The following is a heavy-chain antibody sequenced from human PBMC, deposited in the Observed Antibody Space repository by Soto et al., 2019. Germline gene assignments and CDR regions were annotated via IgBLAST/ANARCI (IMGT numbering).Heavy chain of an antibody. D-gene: IGHD1-1*01. Sequence: QVQLVQSGAEVKKPGSSVKVSCKASGGTFSSYTISWVRQAPGQGLEWMGRIIPILGIANYAQKFQGRVTITADKSTSTAYMELSSLRSEDTAVYYCASRSERLLADRGAPDAFDIWGQGTMVTVSS. CDR3: ASRSERLLADRGAPDAFDI. J-gene: IGHJ3*02. V-gene: IGHV1-69*02. CDR2: IIPILGIA. CDR1: GGTFSSYT.